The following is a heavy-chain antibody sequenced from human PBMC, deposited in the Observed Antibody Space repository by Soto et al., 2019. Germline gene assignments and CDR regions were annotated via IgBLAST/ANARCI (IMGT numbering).Heavy chain of an antibody. V-gene: IGHV1-69*01. D-gene: IGHD5-12*01. CDR2: IIPIFGTA. CDR3: ARNYIRDIVATRRYGMDV. J-gene: IGHJ6*02. CDR1: GGTFSSYA. Sequence: QVQLVQSGAEVKKPGSSVKVSCKASGGTFSSYAISWVRQAPGQGLEWMGGIIPIFGTANYAQKFQGRVTITADESTSTAYRELSSLRSEDTAVYYCARNYIRDIVATRRYGMDVWGQGTTVTVSS.